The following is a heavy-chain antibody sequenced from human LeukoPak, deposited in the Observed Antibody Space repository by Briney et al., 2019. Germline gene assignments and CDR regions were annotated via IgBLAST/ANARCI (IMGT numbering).Heavy chain of an antibody. J-gene: IGHJ4*02. Sequence: PGGSLRLSCATSGFTFSTYSMNWVRQAPGKGLEWVSSITSSSHIYYADSVKGRFTISRGNAKNSLYLQMNSLRAEDTAVYYCARDYYGDYVFDYWGQGTLVSVSS. CDR2: ITSSSHI. V-gene: IGHV3-21*01. D-gene: IGHD4-17*01. CDR1: GFTFSTYS. CDR3: ARDYYGDYVFDY.